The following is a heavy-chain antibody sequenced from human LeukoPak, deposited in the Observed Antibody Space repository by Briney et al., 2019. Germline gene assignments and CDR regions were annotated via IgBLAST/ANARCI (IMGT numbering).Heavy chain of an antibody. D-gene: IGHD2-15*01. V-gene: IGHV4-39*01. CDR2: IYYSGST. CDR3: ASTAPQDCSGGSCYSLRWYYYYGMDV. CDR1: GGSISSSSYY. Sequence: SETLSLTCTVSGGSISSSSYYWGWIRQPPGKGLEWIGSIYYSGSTYYNPSLKSRVTISVDTSKNQFSLKLSSVTAADTAVYYCASTAPQDCSGGSCYSLRWYYYYGMDVWGQGTTATVSS. J-gene: IGHJ6*02.